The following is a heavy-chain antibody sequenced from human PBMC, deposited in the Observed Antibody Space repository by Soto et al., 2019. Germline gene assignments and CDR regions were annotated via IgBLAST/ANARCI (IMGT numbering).Heavy chain of an antibody. V-gene: IGHV3-53*01. D-gene: IGHD6-19*01. CDR2: IHFGGNT. CDR3: TKVSPQWLVHDY. CDR1: GFTVSGDY. J-gene: IGHJ4*02. Sequence: GSLRLSCAASGFTVSGDYVSWVRQAPGKGLECVSVIHFGGNTYYADSVKGRFTVSRDNSKNTLYLQMNSLRVEDTAIYFCTKVSPQWLVHDYWGQGPLVTVSS.